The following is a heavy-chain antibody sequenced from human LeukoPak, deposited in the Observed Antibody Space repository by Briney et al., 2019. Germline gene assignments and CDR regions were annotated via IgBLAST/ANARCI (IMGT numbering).Heavy chain of an antibody. CDR2: ISYDGSNK. D-gene: IGHD2-21*02. V-gene: IGHV3-30-3*01. J-gene: IGHJ6*02. CDR1: GFTISSYA. Sequence: TGGSLSLSCAASGFTISSYAMHWVRQAPGKGLEWVAVISYDGSNKYYADSVNGRFTISRDNSKYTLYLQMNSLRAEDTAVHYCARARGVVTAQSYYYYGMDVWGQGTTVTVSS. CDR3: ARARGVVTAQSYYYYGMDV.